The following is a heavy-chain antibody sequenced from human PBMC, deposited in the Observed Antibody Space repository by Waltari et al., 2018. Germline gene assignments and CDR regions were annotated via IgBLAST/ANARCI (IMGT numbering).Heavy chain of an antibody. Sequence: QVQLVESGGGVVQPGRSLRLSCAASGFTFSSYALPWFRPAPGKGLEWVAVISYDGSNKYYADSVKGRFTISRDNSKNTLYLQMNSLRAEDTAVYYCARTAYYDSSGYSFWGQGTLVTVSS. J-gene: IGHJ4*02. CDR3: ARTAYYDSSGYSF. CDR1: GFTFSSYA. V-gene: IGHV3-30-3*01. CDR2: ISYDGSNK. D-gene: IGHD3-22*01.